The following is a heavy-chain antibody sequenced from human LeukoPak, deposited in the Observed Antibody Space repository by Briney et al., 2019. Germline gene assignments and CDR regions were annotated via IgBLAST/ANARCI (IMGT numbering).Heavy chain of an antibody. D-gene: IGHD2-8*02. V-gene: IGHV5-51*01. J-gene: IGHJ3*01. CDR1: GYTFTKFW. Sequence: GESLKISCRGSGYTFTKFWIGWVRQMPGKGLEWMGIIYPDDSDTTYSPSFQGQVTISANKSISTAYLQWSSLKASDTAMYYCARNHNFTEPDAFDLWGQGTMVTVSS. CDR3: ARNHNFTEPDAFDL. CDR2: IYPDDSDT.